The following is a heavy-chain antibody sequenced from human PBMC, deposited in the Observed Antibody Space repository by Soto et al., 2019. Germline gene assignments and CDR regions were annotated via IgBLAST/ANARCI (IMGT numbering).Heavy chain of an antibody. CDR2: IIPIFGTA. CDR1: GCTFSSYA. CDR3: AVGASSSWYLRYFDY. V-gene: IGHV1-69*13. D-gene: IGHD6-13*01. Sequence: SVKVSCKASGCTFSSYAISWVRQAPGQGLEWMGGIIPIFGTANYAQKFQGRVTITADESTSTAYMELSSLRSEDTAVYYCAVGASSSWYLRYFDYWGQGTLVTVSS. J-gene: IGHJ4*02.